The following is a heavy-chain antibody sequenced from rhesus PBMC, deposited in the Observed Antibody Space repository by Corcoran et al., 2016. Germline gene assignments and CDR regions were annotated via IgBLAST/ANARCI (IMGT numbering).Heavy chain of an antibody. Sequence: QVQLQESGPGLGKPSETLSLTCAVSGGSISSSNWLRWIRQHPGKGLEWIGGIYSNSESTNYNPSLKSRVTISKDTSKNQFSLKLSSVTAADTAVYYCARDPSWGYFDYWGQGVLVTVSS. CDR2: IYSNSEST. D-gene: IGHD3-34*01. J-gene: IGHJ4*01. V-gene: IGHV4S12*01. CDR1: GGSISSSNWL. CDR3: ARDPSWGYFDY.